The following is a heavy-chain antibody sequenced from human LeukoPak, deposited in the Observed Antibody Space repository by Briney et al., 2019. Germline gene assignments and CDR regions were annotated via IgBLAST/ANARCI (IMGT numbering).Heavy chain of an antibody. J-gene: IGHJ5*02. CDR3: ARGSGSSTSCRGGWFDP. V-gene: IGHV1-8*01. Sequence: GASVKLSCKASGYTFTSYDINWVRQATGQGLEWMGWMNLNSGNTGYAQKFQGRVTMTRNTSISTAYMELSSLRSEDTAVYFCARGSGSSTSCRGGWFDPWGQGSLVTVSS. CDR2: MNLNSGNT. CDR1: GYTFTSYD. D-gene: IGHD2-2*01.